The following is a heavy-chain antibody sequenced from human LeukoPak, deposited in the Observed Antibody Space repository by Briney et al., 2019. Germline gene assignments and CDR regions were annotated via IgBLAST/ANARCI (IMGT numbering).Heavy chain of an antibody. CDR1: GGTFSTFA. Sequence: SVKVSCKASGGTFSTFAISWVRQAPGQGLEWMGGIIHIFGTPTYAQKFQGRVTITADESTSTSYLELSSLRSDDTAVYYCTRSLYYYDSTGMYNWFDPWGQGTLVTVST. CDR2: IIHIFGTP. V-gene: IGHV1-69*13. CDR3: TRSLYYYDSTGMYNWFDP. D-gene: IGHD3-22*01. J-gene: IGHJ5*02.